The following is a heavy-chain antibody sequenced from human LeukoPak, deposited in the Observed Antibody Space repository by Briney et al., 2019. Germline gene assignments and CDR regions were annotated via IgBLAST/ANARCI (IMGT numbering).Heavy chain of an antibody. CDR1: GGSISSGGYY. CDR3: ARGPTDYDGSGSYYYIDY. CDR2: IYYSGST. D-gene: IGHD3-10*01. Sequence: SETLSLTCTVSGGSISSGGYYWSWIRQHPGKGLEWIGYIYYSGSTYYNPSLKSRVTISVDTSKNQFSLKLSSVTAAGTAVYYCARGPTDYDGSGSYYYIDYWGQGTLVTVSS. V-gene: IGHV4-31*03. J-gene: IGHJ4*02.